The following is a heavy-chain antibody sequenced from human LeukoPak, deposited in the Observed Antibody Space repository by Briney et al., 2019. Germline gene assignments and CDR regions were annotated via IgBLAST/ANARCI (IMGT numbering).Heavy chain of an antibody. D-gene: IGHD3-22*01. CDR3: ATGAIVFDY. Sequence: ASVRVSRKLSGSTLSKISIDRVRQAPRKGAEWMGRVGHEHGTTIHAQKFQGRFNMTVDTATGTAYMEMSSLMSEDTATYYCATGAIVFDYWGQGTLVTVSS. J-gene: IGHJ4*02. CDR2: VGHEHGTT. CDR1: GSTLSKIS. V-gene: IGHV1-24*01.